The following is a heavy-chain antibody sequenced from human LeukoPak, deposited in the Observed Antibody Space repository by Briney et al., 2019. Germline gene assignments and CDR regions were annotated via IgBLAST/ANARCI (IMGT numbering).Heavy chain of an antibody. J-gene: IGHJ6*03. CDR2: IKQDGSEK. CDR3: ASSFSSGSYSYNYYMDV. D-gene: IGHD6-19*01. CDR1: GFTFSSYW. Sequence: GGSLRLSCAASGFTFSSYWMSWVRQAPGKGLEWVANIKQDGSEKYYVDSVRGRFTISRDNAKNSLYLQMNSLRVEDTAVYYCASSFSSGSYSYNYYMDVWGRGTTVTVSS. V-gene: IGHV3-7*01.